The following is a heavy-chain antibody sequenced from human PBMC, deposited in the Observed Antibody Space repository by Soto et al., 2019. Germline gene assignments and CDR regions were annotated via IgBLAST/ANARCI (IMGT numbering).Heavy chain of an antibody. J-gene: IGHJ5*02. Sequence: GGSLRLSCAASGFTFSSYEMNWVRQAPGKGLEWVSYISSSGSTIYYTDSVKGRFTSSRDNAKNSLYLQMNSLRAEDTAVYYCARRGAWFDPWGRGTLVTVSS. V-gene: IGHV3-48*03. CDR1: GFTFSSYE. CDR2: ISSSGSTI. CDR3: ARRGAWFDP.